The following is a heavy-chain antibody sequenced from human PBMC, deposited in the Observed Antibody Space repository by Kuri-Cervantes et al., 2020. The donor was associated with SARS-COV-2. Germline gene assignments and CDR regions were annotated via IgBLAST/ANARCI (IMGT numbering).Heavy chain of an antibody. J-gene: IGHJ4*02. CDR1: GFSFTDYY. CDR3: AIDKGRGAFDH. Sequence: GESRKSSCETSGFSFTDYYVSWIRQIPGGGLEWLSFISGSSSFTNSADSVKGRFTISKDNAKTSVYLQMTSLRAEDTALYYCAIDKGRGAFDHWGQGTLVTVSS. V-gene: IGHV3-11*06. CDR2: ISGSSSFT. D-gene: IGHD6-25*01.